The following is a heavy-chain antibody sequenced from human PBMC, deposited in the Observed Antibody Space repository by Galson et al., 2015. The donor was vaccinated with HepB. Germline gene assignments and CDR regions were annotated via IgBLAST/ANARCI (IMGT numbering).Heavy chain of an antibody. CDR1: GGSVSTYR. D-gene: IGHD5-12*01. CDR2: MYYGGPS. Sequence: SETLSLTCSVSGGSVSTYRWSWIRQPPGKGLQWIGYMYYGGPSNYNPSLTSRVSISVDTSKNQFSLKLTSVTAADTAVYYCATLSGSYSGLARVFDFWGQGSLVTVSS. CDR3: ATLSGSYSGLARVFDF. V-gene: IGHV4-59*02. J-gene: IGHJ4*02.